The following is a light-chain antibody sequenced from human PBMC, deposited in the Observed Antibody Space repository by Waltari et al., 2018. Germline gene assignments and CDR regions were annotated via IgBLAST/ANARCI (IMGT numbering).Light chain of an antibody. CDR2: DTS. CDR3: QRRGHWPPDAT. V-gene: IGKV3-11*01. CDR1: QSVSRF. J-gene: IGKJ3*01. Sequence: EIVLTQSPATLSLSPGERATLSSRASQSVSRFLAWYQQKPGQAPRLIIYDTSNRATGIPARFSGSGSGTDFTLTISSLEPEDFAVYYCQRRGHWPPDATFGPGTRVDIK.